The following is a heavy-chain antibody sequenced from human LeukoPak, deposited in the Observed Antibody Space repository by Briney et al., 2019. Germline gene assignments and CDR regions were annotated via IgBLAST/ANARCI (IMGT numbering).Heavy chain of an antibody. Sequence: ASVKVSCKVSGYTLTELSMHWVRQAPGKGLEWMGGFDPEDGETIYAQKFQGRVTMTTDTSTSTAYMELRSLTSDDTATYYCARNHVTPSGVVTSTSDSWGQGTPVTVSS. J-gene: IGHJ4*02. V-gene: IGHV1-24*01. D-gene: IGHD3-3*01. CDR2: FDPEDGET. CDR3: ARNHVTPSGVVTSTSDS. CDR1: GYTLTELS.